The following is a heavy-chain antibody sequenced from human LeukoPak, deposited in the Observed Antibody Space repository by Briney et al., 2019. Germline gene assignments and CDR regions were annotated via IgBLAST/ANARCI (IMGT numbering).Heavy chain of an antibody. CDR1: GFTFSSYA. CDR3: AKDRTRYSYGLYYYYYYYMDV. D-gene: IGHD5-18*01. J-gene: IGHJ6*03. V-gene: IGHV3-23*01. CDR2: ISGSGGST. Sequence: GGSLRLSCAASGFTFSSYAMSWVRQAPGKGLEWVSAISGSGGSTYYADSVKGRFTISRDNSKNTLYLQMNSLRAEDTAVYYCAKDRTRYSYGLYYYYYYYMDVWGKGTTVTVSS.